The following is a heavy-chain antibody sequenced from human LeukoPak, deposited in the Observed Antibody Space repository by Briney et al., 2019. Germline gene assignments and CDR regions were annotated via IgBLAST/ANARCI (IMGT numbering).Heavy chain of an antibody. Sequence: ASVKVSCKASGYTFTGYYMHWVRQAPGQGLEWMGWINPNSGGTNYAQKFRGRVTMTRDTSISTAYMELSRLRSDDTAVYYCARDGITMDYYYYYMDVWGKGTTVTISS. D-gene: IGHD3-10*01. CDR2: INPNSGGT. CDR1: GYTFTGYY. V-gene: IGHV1-2*02. CDR3: ARDGITMDYYYYYMDV. J-gene: IGHJ6*03.